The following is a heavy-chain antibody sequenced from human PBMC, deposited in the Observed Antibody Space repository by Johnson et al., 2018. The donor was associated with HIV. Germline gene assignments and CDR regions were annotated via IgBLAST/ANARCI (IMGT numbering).Heavy chain of an antibody. CDR2: ISSSGSTI. J-gene: IGHJ3*02. CDR1: GFTFSDDY. Sequence: QVQLVESGGGLVKPGGSLRFSCVASGFTFSDDYMSWIRQAPGKGLEWISYISSSGSTIYYADSVKGRFTITRDNSKNSLYLQMNSLRAEDTAVYYCARDRTGMVYAIDAFDIWGQGTMVTVSS. CDR3: ARDRTGMVYAIDAFDI. D-gene: IGHD2-8*01. V-gene: IGHV3-11*01.